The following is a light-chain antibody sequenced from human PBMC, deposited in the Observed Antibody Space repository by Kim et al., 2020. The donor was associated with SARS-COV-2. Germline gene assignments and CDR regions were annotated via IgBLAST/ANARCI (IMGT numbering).Light chain of an antibody. CDR1: SGNIGDNY. CDR2: EDD. CDR3: QSYNRSIVV. Sequence: NFMLTQPHSVSESPGKTVTISCTRSSGNIGDNYVQWYQQRPGGVPTTVVYEDDQRPSGVPDRFSGSIDSSSNSASLTISGLKTEDEADYYCQSYNRSIVVFGGGTQLTV. V-gene: IGLV6-57*04. J-gene: IGLJ2*01.